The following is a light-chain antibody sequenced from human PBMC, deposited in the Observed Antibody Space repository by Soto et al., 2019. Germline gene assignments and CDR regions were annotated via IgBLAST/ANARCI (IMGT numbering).Light chain of an antibody. Sequence: EIVMTQSPATLYVSPGERATLSCRASQSLSSNLAWYQQKPGQAPRLLIYGASTRATGIPARFRGSGSGTEFTLTISSLQSEDFAVYYCQQYNNWPRTFGQGTKVDIK. CDR3: QQYNNWPRT. J-gene: IGKJ1*01. CDR1: QSLSSN. V-gene: IGKV3-15*01. CDR2: GAS.